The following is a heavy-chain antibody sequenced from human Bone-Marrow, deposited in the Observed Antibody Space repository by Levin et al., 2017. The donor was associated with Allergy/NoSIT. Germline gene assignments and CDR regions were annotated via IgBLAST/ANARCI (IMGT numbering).Heavy chain of an antibody. CDR2: ISTSSSTI. V-gene: IGHV3-48*01. CDR3: ARDRAVPGIDEYFDL. Sequence: PGGSLRLSCAASGFTFSTYNMNWVRQAPGKGLEWVSYISTSSSTIYYADSVKGRFTISRDNAKSSLYLQMNSLRAEDTAVYYCARDRAVPGIDEYFDLWGRGTLVTVSS. D-gene: IGHD6-19*01. J-gene: IGHJ2*01. CDR1: GFTFSTYN.